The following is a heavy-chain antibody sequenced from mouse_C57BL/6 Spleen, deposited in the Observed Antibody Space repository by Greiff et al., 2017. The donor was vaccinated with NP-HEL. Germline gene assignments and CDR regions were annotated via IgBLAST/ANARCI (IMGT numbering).Heavy chain of an antibody. CDR3: AKATVVATDAMDY. Sequence: EVQVVESGGGLVKPGGSLKLSCAASGFTFSDYGMHWVRQAPEKGLEWVAYISSGSSTIYYADTVKGRFTISRDNAKNTLFLQMTSLRSEDTAMYYCAKATVVATDAMDYWGQGTSVTVSS. V-gene: IGHV5-17*01. CDR2: ISSGSSTI. CDR1: GFTFSDYG. D-gene: IGHD1-1*01. J-gene: IGHJ4*01.